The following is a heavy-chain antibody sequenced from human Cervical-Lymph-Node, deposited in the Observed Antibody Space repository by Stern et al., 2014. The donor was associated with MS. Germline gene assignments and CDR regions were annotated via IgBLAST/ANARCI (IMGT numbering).Heavy chain of an antibody. J-gene: IGHJ4*02. CDR2: ISGSDGST. CDR1: GFTFSSYA. Sequence: EMQLVESGGTLVQPGGSLRLSCAASGFTFSSYAMAWVRQAPGKVLEWVSFISGSDGSTFYADSVKGRFTISRDNSKNTLFLQMNSLRAEDTAVYYCAKVYGSGPFDHWGQGTLVTVSS. D-gene: IGHD6-19*01. V-gene: IGHV3-23*04. CDR3: AKVYGSGPFDH.